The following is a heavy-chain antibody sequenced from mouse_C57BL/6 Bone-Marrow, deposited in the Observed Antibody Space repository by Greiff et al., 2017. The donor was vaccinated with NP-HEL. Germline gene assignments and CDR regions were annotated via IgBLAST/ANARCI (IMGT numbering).Heavy chain of an antibody. CDR3: ARPYYYGSSYLYYFDY. D-gene: IGHD1-1*01. CDR2: IYPRDGST. J-gene: IGHJ2*01. CDR1: GYTFTDHT. Sequence: QVQLKESDAELVKPGASVKISCKVSGYTFTDHTIHWMKQRPEQGLEWIGYIYPRDGSTKYNEKFKGKATLTADKSSSTAYMQLNSLTSEDSAVYFCARPYYYGSSYLYYFDYWGQGTTLTVSS. V-gene: IGHV1-78*01.